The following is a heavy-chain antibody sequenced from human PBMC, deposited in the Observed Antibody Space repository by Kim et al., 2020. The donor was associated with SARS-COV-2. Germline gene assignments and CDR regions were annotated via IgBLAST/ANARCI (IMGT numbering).Heavy chain of an antibody. CDR3: ARVPAEGTIFGVVIKRYYGMVV. D-gene: IGHD3-3*01. Sequence: ASVKVSCKASGYTFTSYDINWVRQATGQGLEWMGWMNPNSGNTGYAQKFQGRVTMTRNTSISTAYMELSSLRSEDTAVYYCARVPAEGTIFGVVIKRYYGMVVWGRGTTVTVSS. J-gene: IGHJ6*02. V-gene: IGHV1-8*01. CDR1: GYTFTSYD. CDR2: MNPNSGNT.